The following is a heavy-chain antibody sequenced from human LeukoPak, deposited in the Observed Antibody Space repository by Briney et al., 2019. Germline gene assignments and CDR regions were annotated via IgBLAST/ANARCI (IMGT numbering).Heavy chain of an antibody. CDR2: INDGGST. Sequence: SETLSLTCAVYGGSFTKHQWSWIRQPPGKGLEWIGAINDGGSTNYNPSLKSRVTISVDTSKNHFSLKLSSVTAADTAVYYCARGKAVAGTYYFDYWGQGTLVTVSS. D-gene: IGHD6-19*01. J-gene: IGHJ4*02. CDR3: ARGKAVAGTYYFDY. V-gene: IGHV4-34*01. CDR1: GGSFTKHQ.